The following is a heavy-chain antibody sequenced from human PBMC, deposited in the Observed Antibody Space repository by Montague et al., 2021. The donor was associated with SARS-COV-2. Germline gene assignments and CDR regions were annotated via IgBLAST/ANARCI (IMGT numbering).Heavy chain of an antibody. D-gene: IGHD5-18*01. Sequence: ETLSLTCAVYGGSFSGYYWSWIRQPPGKGLEWIGEINHSGSTNYNPSLKSRVTISVDTSKNQFSLKLSSVTAADTAVYYCARDLDTAGGMDVWGQGTTVTVSS. J-gene: IGHJ6*02. V-gene: IGHV4-34*01. CDR1: GGSFSGYY. CDR2: INHSGST. CDR3: ARDLDTAGGMDV.